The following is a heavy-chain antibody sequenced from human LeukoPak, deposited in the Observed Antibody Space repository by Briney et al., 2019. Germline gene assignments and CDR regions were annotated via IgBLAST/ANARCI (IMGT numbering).Heavy chain of an antibody. J-gene: IGHJ4*02. V-gene: IGHV4-39*07. D-gene: IGHD3-22*01. CDR3: ASQGRDSSGYYRLDY. Sequence: PSETLSLTCTVSGGSISSSSYYWGWIRQPPGKGLEWIGSIHYSGSTSYNPSLKSRVTISVDTSKVQFSLRLSSMTAADAAVYYCASQGRDSSGYYRLDYWGQGTLVTVSS. CDR2: IHYSGST. CDR1: GGSISSSSYY.